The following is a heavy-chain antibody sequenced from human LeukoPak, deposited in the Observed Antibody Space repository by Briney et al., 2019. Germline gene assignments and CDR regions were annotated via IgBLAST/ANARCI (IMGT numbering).Heavy chain of an antibody. CDR3: ARGAGDSSVNWFDP. CDR1: GGSFSGYY. D-gene: IGHD3-22*01. Sequence: SETLSLTCAVYGGSFSGYYWSWIRQPPGKGLEWIGEINHSGSTNYNPSLKSRVTISVDTSKNQFSLKLGSVTVADTAVYYCARGAGDSSVNWFDPWGQGTLVTVSS. CDR2: INHSGST. J-gene: IGHJ5*02. V-gene: IGHV4-34*01.